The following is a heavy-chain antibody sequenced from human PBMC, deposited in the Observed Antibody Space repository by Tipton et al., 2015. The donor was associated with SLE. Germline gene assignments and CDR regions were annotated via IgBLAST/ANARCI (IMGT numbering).Heavy chain of an antibody. D-gene: IGHD6-13*01. V-gene: IGHV4-38-2*02. Sequence: TLSLTCTVSGYSISSGYYWGWIRQPPGKGLEWIGSIYHSGSTNYNPSLKSRVTISVDTSKNQFSLKLSSVTAADTAVYYCARDGISSSWWSFDYWGQGTLVTVSS. CDR1: GYSISSGYY. CDR2: IYHSGST. J-gene: IGHJ4*02. CDR3: ARDGISSSWWSFDY.